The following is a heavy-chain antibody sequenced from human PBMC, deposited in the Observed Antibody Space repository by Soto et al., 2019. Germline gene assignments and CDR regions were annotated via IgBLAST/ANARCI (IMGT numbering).Heavy chain of an antibody. Sequence: QVHLQQWGAGLLKSSETLSLTCAVYGGSFSGYYWSWIRQPPGKGLEWIGEINHSGITNYNPSLKSRVTISVDTSKNQFSLNLTSMTAADTAVYYCARGSVDYNFWSGYYSRFYYFGFWGQGTLVTVSS. CDR3: ARGSVDYNFWSGYYSRFYYFGF. J-gene: IGHJ4*02. V-gene: IGHV4-34*01. CDR2: INHSGIT. CDR1: GGSFSGYY. D-gene: IGHD3-3*01.